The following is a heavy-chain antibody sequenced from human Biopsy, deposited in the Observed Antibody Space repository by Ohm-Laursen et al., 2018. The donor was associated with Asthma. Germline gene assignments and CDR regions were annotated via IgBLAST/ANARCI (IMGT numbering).Heavy chain of an antibody. CDR1: GGSINNFY. V-gene: IGHV4-59*01. J-gene: IGHJ4*02. Sequence: TLSLTCTVSGGSINNFYWSWIRQPPGKGLESIGHVYYSGSTNYNPSLKSRVTISMDASKNQFSLKLTSVTAADTAVYYCARGVDRVTGLLDHLDSWGQGTLVTVSS. D-gene: IGHD2-21*02. CDR3: ARGVDRVTGLLDHLDS. CDR2: VYYSGST.